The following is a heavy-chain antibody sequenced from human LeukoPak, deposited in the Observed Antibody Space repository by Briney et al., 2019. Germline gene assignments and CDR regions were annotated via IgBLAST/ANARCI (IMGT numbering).Heavy chain of an antibody. CDR1: GGSISSGSYY. CDR2: IYTSGST. J-gene: IGHJ4*02. Sequence: SETLSLTCTVSGGSISSGSYYWSWIRQPAGKGLEWIGRIYTSGSTNYNPSLKSRVTISVNTSKNQFSLKLSSVTAADTAVYYCARETDSSSWEWGQGTLVTVSS. CDR3: ARETDSSSWE. V-gene: IGHV4-61*02. D-gene: IGHD6-13*01.